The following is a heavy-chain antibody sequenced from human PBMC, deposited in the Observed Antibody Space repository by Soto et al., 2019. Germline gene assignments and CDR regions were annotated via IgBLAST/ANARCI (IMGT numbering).Heavy chain of an antibody. CDR3: ARVEVGYCSSTCCHIHFDY. D-gene: IGHD2-2*02. CDR1: GYTLTSYG. Sequence: QVQLVQSGAEVKKPGASVKVSCKASGYTLTSYGISWVRQAPGQGLEWMGWISAYNGNTNYAQKLQGRVTMTTDTSTSTAYMELSSLRSDDTAVYYCARVEVGYCSSTCCHIHFDYWGQGTLVTVSS. V-gene: IGHV1-18*01. CDR2: ISAYNGNT. J-gene: IGHJ4*02.